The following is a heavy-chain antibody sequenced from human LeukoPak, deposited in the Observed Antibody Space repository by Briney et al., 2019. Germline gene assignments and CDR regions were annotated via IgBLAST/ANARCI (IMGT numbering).Heavy chain of an antibody. Sequence: SVKVSCKASGGTFSSYAISWVRQAPGQGLEWMGGIVPIFGTANYAQKFQGRVTITADKSTSTAYMELSSLRSEDTAVYYCAREVAHSSFYDYWGQGTLVTVSS. D-gene: IGHD6-13*01. CDR2: IVPIFGTA. V-gene: IGHV1-69*06. CDR3: AREVAHSSFYDY. J-gene: IGHJ4*02. CDR1: GGTFSSYA.